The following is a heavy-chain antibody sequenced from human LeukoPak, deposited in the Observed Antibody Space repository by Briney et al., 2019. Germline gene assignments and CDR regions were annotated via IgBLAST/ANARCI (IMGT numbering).Heavy chain of an antibody. CDR3: AKTAHHFWSGYYPNWFDP. V-gene: IGHV3-23*01. J-gene: IGHJ5*02. CDR2: ISGSGGST. Sequence: PGGSLRLSCAASGFTFSSYAMSWVRQAPGKGLEWVSAISGSGGSTYYVDSVKGRFIISRDNSKNTLYLQMNSLRAKDTAVYYCAKTAHHFWSGYYPNWFDPWGQGTLVTVSS. CDR1: GFTFSSYA. D-gene: IGHD3-3*01.